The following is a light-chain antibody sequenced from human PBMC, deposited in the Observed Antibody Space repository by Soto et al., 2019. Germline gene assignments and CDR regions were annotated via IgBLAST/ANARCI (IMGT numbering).Light chain of an antibody. Sequence: IVLPQTPATLSLSPGERATLSCRASQYITIYLAWYQQKPGQAPRLLIYGASNRATGIPDRFSGSGSGTDFTLTISRLEPEDFAVYYCQQYGSSGTFGQGTKVDIK. CDR3: QQYGSSGT. CDR1: QYITIY. CDR2: GAS. J-gene: IGKJ1*01. V-gene: IGKV3-20*01.